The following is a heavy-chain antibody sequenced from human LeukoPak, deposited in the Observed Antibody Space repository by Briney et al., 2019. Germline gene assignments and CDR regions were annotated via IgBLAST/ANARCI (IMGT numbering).Heavy chain of an antibody. J-gene: IGHJ4*02. CDR3: AKRIVGASGFGY. CDR1: GFTFSSYS. Sequence: GGSLRLTCAASGFTFSSYSMNWVRQAPGKGLEWVSGISGSGGSTYYADSVKGRFTISRDNSKNTVYLQMNSLRAEDTAVYYCAKRIVGASGFGYWGQGTLVTVSS. V-gene: IGHV3-23*01. D-gene: IGHD1-26*01. CDR2: ISGSGGST.